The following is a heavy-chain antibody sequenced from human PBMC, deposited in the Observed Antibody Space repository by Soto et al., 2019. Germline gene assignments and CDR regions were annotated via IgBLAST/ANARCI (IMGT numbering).Heavy chain of an antibody. V-gene: IGHV1-69*12. D-gene: IGHD3-22*01. J-gene: IGHJ4*02. CDR1: GGTFSSYA. CDR2: IIPIFGTA. Sequence: QVQLVQSGAEVKKPGSSVKVSCKASGGTFSSYAISWVRQAPGQGLEWMGGIIPIFGTANYAQKFQGRVTMTADESRSIDYVELSGLRYEDRAVYYCACFPYYCHRSGCHLLWGQGTPVTVFS. CDR3: ACFPYYCHRSGCHLL.